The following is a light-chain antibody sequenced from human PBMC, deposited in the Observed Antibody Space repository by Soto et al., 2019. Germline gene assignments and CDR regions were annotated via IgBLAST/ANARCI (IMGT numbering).Light chain of an antibody. CDR3: QQYYSYPLIT. V-gene: IGKV1-8*01. Sequence: IRMTQSPSSLSASTGDRVTITCRASQGISSYLAWYQQKPGKAPKLLIYAASTLQSGVPSRFSGSGSGTDFTLTISCLQSEDFATYYCQQYYSYPLITFGPGTKVDIK. CDR2: AAS. J-gene: IGKJ3*01. CDR1: QGISSY.